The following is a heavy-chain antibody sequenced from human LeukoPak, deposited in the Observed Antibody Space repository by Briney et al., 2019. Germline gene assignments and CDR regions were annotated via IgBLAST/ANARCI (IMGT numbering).Heavy chain of an antibody. CDR1: GFTLSSYG. D-gene: IGHD3-10*01. CDR2: ISGSGGST. V-gene: IGHV3-23*01. CDR3: AKQVLLWFGEFLDY. Sequence: GGSLGLSCVGSGFTLSSYGMSWVRQAPGKGLEWVSAISGSGGSTYYADSVKGRFTISRDNSKNTLYLQMNSLRAEDTAVYYCAKQVLLWFGEFLDYWGQGTLVTVSS. J-gene: IGHJ4*02.